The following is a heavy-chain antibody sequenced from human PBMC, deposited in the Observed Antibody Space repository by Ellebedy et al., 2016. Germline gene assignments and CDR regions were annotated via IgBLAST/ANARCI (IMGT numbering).Heavy chain of an antibody. D-gene: IGHD2-21*02. J-gene: IGHJ4*02. CDR2: ISGSGGST. CDR3: ARDFSTVVVTAPLH. CDR1: GFTFSSYA. Sequence: GESLKISXAASGFTFSSYAMSWVRQAPGKGLEWVSAISGSGGSTYYADSVKGRFTISRDNSKNTLYLQMNSLRAEDTAVYYCARDFSTVVVTAPLHWGQGTLVTVSS. V-gene: IGHV3-23*01.